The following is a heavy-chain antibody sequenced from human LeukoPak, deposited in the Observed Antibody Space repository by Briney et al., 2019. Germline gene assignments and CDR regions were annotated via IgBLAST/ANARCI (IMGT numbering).Heavy chain of an antibody. CDR2: INPNSGGT. J-gene: IGHJ3*02. V-gene: IGHV1-2*02. D-gene: IGHD5-18*01. CDR3: ARLRYSYGPYDAFDI. CDR1: GYTFTGYY. Sequence: GASVKVSCKASGYTFTGYYMRWVRQAPGQGLEWMGWINPNSGGTNYAQKFQGRVTMTRDTSISTAYLQWSSLKASDTAMYYCARLRYSYGPYDAFDIWGQGTMVTVSS.